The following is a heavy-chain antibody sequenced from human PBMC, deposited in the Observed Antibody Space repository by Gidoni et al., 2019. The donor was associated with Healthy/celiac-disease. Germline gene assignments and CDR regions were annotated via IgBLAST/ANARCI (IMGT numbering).Heavy chain of an antibody. D-gene: IGHD1-7*01. CDR2: ISSSGSTT. V-gene: IGHV3-48*03. J-gene: IGHJ5*02. CDR3: ARFSITGTFVWFDP. Sequence: EVQLVESGGGLVQPGGSLRLSCAASGFTFSSYEMNWVRQAPGKGLEWVSYISSSGSTTYYADSVKGRFTISRDNAKNSLYLQMNSLRAEDTAVYYCARFSITGTFVWFDPWGQGTLVTVSS. CDR1: GFTFSSYE.